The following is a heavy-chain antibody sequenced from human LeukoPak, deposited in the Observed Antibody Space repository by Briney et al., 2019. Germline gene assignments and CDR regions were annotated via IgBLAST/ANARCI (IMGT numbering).Heavy chain of an antibody. V-gene: IGHV4-34*01. Sequence: SETLSLTCAVYGGSFSGYYWSWIRQPPARGLEWIGEVNHSGSTNYNPSLKSRVTISVDTSKNQSSLKLSSVTAADTAVYYCARLVHGGRVISSWYVNYWGQGTLVTVSS. CDR2: VNHSGST. CDR3: ARLVHGGRVISSWYVNY. D-gene: IGHD6-13*01. J-gene: IGHJ4*02. CDR1: GGSFSGYY.